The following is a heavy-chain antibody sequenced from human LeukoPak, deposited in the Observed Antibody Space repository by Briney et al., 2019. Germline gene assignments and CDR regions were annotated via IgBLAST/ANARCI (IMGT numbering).Heavy chain of an antibody. Sequence: PGGSLRLSCAASGFTFSNYAMHWVRQAPGKGLEWVAVISFHGSEKYYADSVKGLFTISRDNSKNTLYLQMNSLRAEDTAVYYCAREIGFFDYWAREPWSPSPQ. J-gene: IGHJ4*02. CDR1: GFTFSNYA. CDR3: AREIGFFDY. CDR2: ISFHGSEK. V-gene: IGHV3-30-3*01.